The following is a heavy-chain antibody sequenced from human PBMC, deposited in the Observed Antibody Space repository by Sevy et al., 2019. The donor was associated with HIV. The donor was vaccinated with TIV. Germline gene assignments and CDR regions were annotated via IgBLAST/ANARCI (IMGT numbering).Heavy chain of an antibody. D-gene: IGHD2-21*02. V-gene: IGHV3-53*01. CDR1: GITVSSNY. CDR3: AREPVVVTATYYYYYGMDV. J-gene: IGHJ6*02. Sequence: GGSLRLSCAVSGITVSSNYMSWVRQAPGKGLEWVSVIYSGGSTYYADSVKGRFTISRDNSKNTLYLQMNSLRAEDTAVYYCAREPVVVTATYYYYYGMDVWGQGTTVTVSS. CDR2: IYSGGST.